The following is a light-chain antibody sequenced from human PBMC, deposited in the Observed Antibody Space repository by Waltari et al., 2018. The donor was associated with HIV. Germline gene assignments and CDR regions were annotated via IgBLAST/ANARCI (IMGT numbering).Light chain of an antibody. CDR3: QQYNRWPWT. CDR1: QTVGAN. Sequence: ETLMTQSPATVSASPGEGVTLFCRASQTVGANVAWYKQKVGQAPRLLVFGASPRATAIPDRLHGSGSGTEFTLTINSLQSEDFGVYYCQQYNRWPWTFGQGTRVEV. V-gene: IGKV3-15*01. J-gene: IGKJ1*01. CDR2: GAS.